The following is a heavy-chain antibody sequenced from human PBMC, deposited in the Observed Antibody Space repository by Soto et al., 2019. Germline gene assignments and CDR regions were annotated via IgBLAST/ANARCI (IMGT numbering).Heavy chain of an antibody. Sequence: PGESLKISCKGSGFNFNNYWIAWVRQMPGEGLELMGIVYPGDSDTRYRPSFQGQVIISADRSISTAYVQWRSLKASDTAMYYCAKTFSRGWSATYGDNWGQGTLVTVSS. J-gene: IGHJ4*02. V-gene: IGHV5-51*01. CDR1: GFNFNNYW. CDR3: AKTFSRGWSATYGDN. D-gene: IGHD6-19*01. CDR2: VYPGDSDT.